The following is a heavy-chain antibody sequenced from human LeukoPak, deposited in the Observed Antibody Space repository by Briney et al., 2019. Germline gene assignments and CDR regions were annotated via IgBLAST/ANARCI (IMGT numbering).Heavy chain of an antibody. J-gene: IGHJ6*02. D-gene: IGHD5-18*01. V-gene: IGHV1-18*01. Sequence: ASVKVSCKASGYTFTSYGISWVRQAPEQGLEWMGWISAYNGNTNYAQKLQGRVTMTTDTSTSTAYMELRSLRSDDTAVYYCARDPDQALTAMVTSPYGDYYYYGMDVWGQGTTVTVSS. CDR3: ARDPDQALTAMVTSPYGDYYYYGMDV. CDR1: GYTFTSYG. CDR2: ISAYNGNT.